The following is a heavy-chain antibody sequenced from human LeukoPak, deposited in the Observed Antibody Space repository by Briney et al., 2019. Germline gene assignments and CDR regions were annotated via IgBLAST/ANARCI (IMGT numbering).Heavy chain of an antibody. CDR2: INTDGSST. V-gene: IGHV3-74*01. CDR1: GFTFDNYW. CDR3: ARAGYCSGGSCYFDY. Sequence: GGSLILSCAASGFTFDNYWMHWVRQAPGKGLVWVPRINTDGSSTSDADSVKGRVTISRDNAKNTLFLQMNSLRAEDTAVYYCARAGYCSGGSCYFDYWGQGTLVIVSS. D-gene: IGHD2-15*01. J-gene: IGHJ4*02.